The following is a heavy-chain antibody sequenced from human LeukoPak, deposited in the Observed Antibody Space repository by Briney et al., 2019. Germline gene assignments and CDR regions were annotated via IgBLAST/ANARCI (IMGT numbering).Heavy chain of an antibody. CDR2: INSGGST. J-gene: IGHJ3*02. CDR3: ARGTEKRISMIRGVIGAFDI. Sequence: GGSLRLSCAASGFTVSSNYMTWARQAPGKGLEWISVINSGGSTYYADSVKGRFTISRDKSKNTLYLQMNSLRAEDTAVYYCARGTEKRISMIRGVIGAFDIWGQGTMVTVSS. V-gene: IGHV3-66*01. D-gene: IGHD3-10*01. CDR1: GFTVSSNY.